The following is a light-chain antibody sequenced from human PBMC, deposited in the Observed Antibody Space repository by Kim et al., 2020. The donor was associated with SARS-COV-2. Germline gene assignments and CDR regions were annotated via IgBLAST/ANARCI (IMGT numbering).Light chain of an antibody. V-gene: IGKV1-33*01. CDR1: PYTTNY. CDR2: EAS. J-gene: IGKJ1*01. Sequence: ASVGDRDTITCRASPYTTNYLNWYQQKPGQAPKVLIYEASNLETGVPSRFSGSGSGTDFTFTISSLQPEDSATYYCQQYDNLPLTFGQGTRVDIK. CDR3: QQYDNLPLT.